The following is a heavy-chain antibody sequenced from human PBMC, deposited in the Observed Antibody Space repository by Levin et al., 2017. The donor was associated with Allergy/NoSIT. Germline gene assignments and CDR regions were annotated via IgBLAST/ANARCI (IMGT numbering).Heavy chain of an antibody. CDR3: ARDGLLTGSLNS. CDR2: IYYSGTT. V-gene: IGHV4-61*01. CDR1: GGSVNSNSYY. J-gene: IGHJ4*02. Sequence: KTSETLSLTCTVSGGSVNSNSYYWSWIRQPPGKGLEWIGYIYYSGTTNYNPSLKSRVTMSLDRSKNQFSLNLDSVTAADTAVYFCARDGLLTGSLNSWGQGTLVTVSS. D-gene: IGHD1-20*01.